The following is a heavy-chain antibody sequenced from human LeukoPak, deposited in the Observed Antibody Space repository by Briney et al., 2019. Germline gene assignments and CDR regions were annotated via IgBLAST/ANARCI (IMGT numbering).Heavy chain of an antibody. CDR1: GFTFSSYS. D-gene: IGHD4-17*01. V-gene: IGHV3-48*01. CDR2: ITSSSSIM. CDR3: ARGPYGDYVDAFDN. J-gene: IGHJ3*02. Sequence: GGSLRLSCAASGFTFSSYSMNWVRQAPGKGLEWVSYITSSSSIMYYADSVKGRFTISRDNAKNSLFLQMSSLRAEDTALYYCARGPYGDYVDAFDNWGQGTMVTVSS.